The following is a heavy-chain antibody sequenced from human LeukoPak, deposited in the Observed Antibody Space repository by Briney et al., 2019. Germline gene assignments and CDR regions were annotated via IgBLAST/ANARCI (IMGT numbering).Heavy chain of an antibody. J-gene: IGHJ4*02. CDR3: AREVVARGTYYFDS. Sequence: GGSLRLSCAASGFTLSDYWMHWVRQLPGRGLVWVSRISADGSDTWYADSVKGRFTISRDNARNTLYLQMNSLRAEDTAVYYCAREVVARGTYYFDSWGQGTLVTVSS. V-gene: IGHV3-74*01. CDR1: GFTLSDYW. CDR2: ISADGSDT. D-gene: IGHD1-7*01.